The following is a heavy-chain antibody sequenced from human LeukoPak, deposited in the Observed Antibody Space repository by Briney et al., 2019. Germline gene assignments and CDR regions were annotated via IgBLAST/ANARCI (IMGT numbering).Heavy chain of an antibody. CDR2: IHYSGST. D-gene: IGHD6-13*01. CDR1: GGSMNGGNYY. Sequence: SETLSLTCTVSGGSMNGGNYYWTWIRQSPGKGLEWIGYIHYSGSTYYNSSLKSRVSISVDTSKHQFSLKLTSVTAADTAVYCCARALGSSWYWVDPWGQGTLVTVSS. V-gene: IGHV4-30-4*01. J-gene: IGHJ5*02. CDR3: ARALGSSWYWVDP.